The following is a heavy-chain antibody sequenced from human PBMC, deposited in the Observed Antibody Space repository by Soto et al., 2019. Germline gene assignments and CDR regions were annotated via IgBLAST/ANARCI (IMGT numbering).Heavy chain of an antibody. D-gene: IGHD3-10*01. CDR3: ARGDYGQYDAYNWFDP. V-gene: IGHV4-34*02. CDR2: VCPGGRT. CDR1: GGSFNNYC. Sequence: QVRLQQWGAGLVRPSETLSLTCAVYGGSFNNYCWSWIRQPPGKGLEWIGEVCPGGRTNSRPTLKRELRIAVEGSKNQFSLRLTSVTVADTAVYYCARGDYGQYDAYNWFDPWGQGNLVFVAS. J-gene: IGHJ5*02.